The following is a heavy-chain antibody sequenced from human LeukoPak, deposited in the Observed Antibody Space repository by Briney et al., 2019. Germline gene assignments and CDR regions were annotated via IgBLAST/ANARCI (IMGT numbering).Heavy chain of an antibody. CDR2: IIPIFGTA. J-gene: IGHJ3*02. D-gene: IGHD1-26*01. CDR1: GGTFSSYA. Sequence: ASVKVSCKASGGTFSSYAISWVRQAPGQGLEWMGGIIPIFGTANYAQKFQGRVTITADESTSTAYMELSSLRSEDTAVYYCARDLWVGATSCAFDIWGQGTMVTVSS. CDR3: ARDLWVGATSCAFDI. V-gene: IGHV1-69*01.